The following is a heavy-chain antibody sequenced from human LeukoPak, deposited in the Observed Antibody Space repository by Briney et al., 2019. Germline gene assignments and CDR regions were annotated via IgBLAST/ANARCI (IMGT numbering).Heavy chain of an antibody. D-gene: IGHD3-10*01. V-gene: IGHV3-23*01. CDR2: ISGSGDST. CDR3: AKWQYYGSGDDY. J-gene: IGHJ4*02. Sequence: GGSLRLSCAGSGFTFSTYGMSWVRQAPNKGLEWLSTISGSGDSTYYADSVKGRFTISRDNSKNTLFLQMNSLRAEDTAIYYCAKWQYYGSGDDYWGQGTLVTVSS. CDR1: GFTFSTYG.